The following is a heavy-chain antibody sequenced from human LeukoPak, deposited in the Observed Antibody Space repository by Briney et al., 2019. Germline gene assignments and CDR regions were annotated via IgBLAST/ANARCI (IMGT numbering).Heavy chain of an antibody. D-gene: IGHD6-19*01. Sequence: ASVKVSCKASGYTFTSYAMHWVRQAPGQRLEWMGWINAGNGNTKYSQKFQGRVTITRDTSASTAYMELSSLRSEDTAVYYCARFTVACDALDIWGQGTMVTVSS. J-gene: IGHJ3*02. V-gene: IGHV1-3*01. CDR3: ARFTVACDALDI. CDR2: INAGNGNT. CDR1: GYTFTSYA.